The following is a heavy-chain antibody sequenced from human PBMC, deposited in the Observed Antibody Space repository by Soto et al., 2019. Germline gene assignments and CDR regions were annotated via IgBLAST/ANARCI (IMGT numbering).Heavy chain of an antibody. J-gene: IGHJ3*02. D-gene: IGHD3-22*01. Sequence: SETLSLTCSVSGGSISSGYYYWSWIRQPPGKGLEWIGNIYYSGNTYYNPSLKSRLIISVDTSKNQFSLKLSSVTAADTAVYYCARGAYYYDSSGYYYVGAFDIWGQGTMVTVSS. CDR1: GGSISSGYYY. CDR3: ARGAYYYDSSGYYYVGAFDI. CDR2: IYYSGNT. V-gene: IGHV4-30-4*01.